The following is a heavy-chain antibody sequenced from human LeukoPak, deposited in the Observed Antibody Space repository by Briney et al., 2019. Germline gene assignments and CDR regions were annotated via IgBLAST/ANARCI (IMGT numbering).Heavy chain of an antibody. V-gene: IGHV4-59*08. CDR3: ARHYDSSSYWYYFDY. J-gene: IGHJ4*02. D-gene: IGHD3-22*01. CDR1: GGSISSYY. Sequence: PSETLSLTCTVSGGSISSYYWSWIRQPPGKGLEWIGYIYYSGSTNYNPSLKSRVTISVDTSKNQFSLKLSSVTAADTAVYYCARHYDSSSYWYYFDYWGQGTLVTVSS. CDR2: IYYSGST.